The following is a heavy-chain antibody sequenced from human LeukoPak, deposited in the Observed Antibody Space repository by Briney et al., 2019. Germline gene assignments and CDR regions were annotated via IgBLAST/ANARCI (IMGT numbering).Heavy chain of an antibody. CDR2: IYYSGST. Sequence: KASETLSLTCTVSGGSISSSSYYWGWIRQPPGKGLEWIGSIYYSGSTCYNPSLKSRVTISVDTSKNQFSLKLSSVTAADTAVYYCARDSSSSFLGWFDPWGQGTLVTVSS. J-gene: IGHJ5*02. V-gene: IGHV4-39*07. CDR1: GGSISSSSYY. CDR3: ARDSSSSFLGWFDP. D-gene: IGHD6-6*01.